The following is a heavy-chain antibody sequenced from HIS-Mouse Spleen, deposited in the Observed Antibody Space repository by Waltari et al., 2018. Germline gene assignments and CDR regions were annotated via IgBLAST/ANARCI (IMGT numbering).Heavy chain of an antibody. V-gene: IGHV4-39*01. D-gene: IGHD3-10*01. CDR2: IYYSGST. CDR3: ARLHTRGSDAFNI. Sequence: QLQLQESGPGLVKPSETLSLTCTVSGGSISRSSYYWGWIRQPPGKGLEWIGSIYYSGSTYYNPSLKSRVTISVDTSKNQFSLKLSSVTAADTAVYYCARLHTRGSDAFNIWGQGTMVTVSS. CDR1: GGSISRSSYY. J-gene: IGHJ3*02.